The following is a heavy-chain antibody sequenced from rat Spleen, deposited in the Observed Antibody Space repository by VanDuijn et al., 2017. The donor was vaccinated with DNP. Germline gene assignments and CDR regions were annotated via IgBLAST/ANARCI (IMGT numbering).Heavy chain of an antibody. J-gene: IGHJ3*01. V-gene: IGHV5-20*01. CDR2: ISHDGGGT. Sequence: EVRLVESGGGLVQPGWSLKLSCAASGFPFSDYFMAWVRQVPNKGLEWVASISHDGGGTFYGDSVKGRFTLSRDNTKTTLHLQMDSLRSEDTATYYCTTDAAYWGQGTLVTVSS. CDR1: GFPFSDYF. CDR3: TTDAAY.